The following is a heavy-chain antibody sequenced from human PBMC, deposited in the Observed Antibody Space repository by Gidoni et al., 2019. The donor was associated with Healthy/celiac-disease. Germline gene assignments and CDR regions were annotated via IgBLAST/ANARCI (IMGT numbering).Heavy chain of an antibody. CDR3: AKDVGSCPSGY. J-gene: IGHJ4*02. CDR1: GFTFDDYA. D-gene: IGHD1-26*01. V-gene: IGHV3-9*01. CDR2: ISWNSGSI. Sequence: EVQLVESGGSLVQPGGSLSLPFAAPGFTFDDYAMPWVRQAPGKGLEWVAGISWNSGSIGYADSVKGRFTITRDNAKNSLYLQMNRLRAEDTALYYCAKDVGSCPSGYWGQGTLVTVSS.